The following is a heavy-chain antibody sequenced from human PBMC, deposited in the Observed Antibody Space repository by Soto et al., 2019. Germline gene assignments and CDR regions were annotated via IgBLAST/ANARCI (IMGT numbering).Heavy chain of an antibody. V-gene: IGHV1-69*12. CDR1: GGTFNSYA. D-gene: IGHD6-6*01. J-gene: IGHJ6*02. CDR3: ASPQLGPSYYYGMDV. Sequence: QVQLVQSGAEVKKPGSSVKVSCKASGGTFNSYAISWVRQAPGQGLEWMGGTIPIFRTADYAQKFQGRVTITADEATSTAYMELSSLRSEDTAVYYCASPQLGPSYYYGMDVWGQGTTVTVSS. CDR2: TIPIFRTA.